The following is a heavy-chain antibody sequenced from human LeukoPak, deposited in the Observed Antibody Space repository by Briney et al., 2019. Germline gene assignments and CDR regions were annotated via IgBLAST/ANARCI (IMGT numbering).Heavy chain of an antibody. CDR2: INHSGST. V-gene: IGHV4-34*01. J-gene: IGHJ4*02. D-gene: IGHD1-26*01. CDR1: GGSFSGYY. CDR3: ARDPSGSYGY. Sequence: PSETLSLTCAVYGGSFSGYYWSWIRQPPGKGLEWIGEINHSGSTNYNPSLKSRVTISVDTSKNQFSLKLSSVTAADTAVYYCARDPSGSYGYWGQGTLVTVSS.